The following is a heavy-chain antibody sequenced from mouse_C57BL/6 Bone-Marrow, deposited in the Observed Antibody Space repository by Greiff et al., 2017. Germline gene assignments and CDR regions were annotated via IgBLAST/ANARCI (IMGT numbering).Heavy chain of an antibody. CDR1: GYTFTSYG. V-gene: IGHV1-81*01. CDR3: ARGLGRAY. CDR2: IYPRSGNT. D-gene: IGHD4-1*01. Sequence: QVQLKQSGAELARPGASVKLSCKASGYTFTSYGISWVKQRTGQGLEWIGEIYPRSGNTYYNEKFKGKATLTADKSSSTAYMELRSLTSEDSAVYFCARGLGRAYWGQGTLVTVSA. J-gene: IGHJ3*01.